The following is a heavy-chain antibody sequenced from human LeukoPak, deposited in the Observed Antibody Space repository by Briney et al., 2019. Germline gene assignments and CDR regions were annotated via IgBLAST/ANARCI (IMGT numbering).Heavy chain of an antibody. D-gene: IGHD6-6*01. CDR1: GFTFSSYA. Sequence: GGSLRLSCVASGFTFSSYAMSWVRQAPGKGLEWLSAISGGGDSTWYADSVKGRFTISRDNSKNTLSLQMNSLRAEDATVYYCAKGSSAVRPYFFDYWGQGILVTVSS. V-gene: IGHV3-23*01. J-gene: IGHJ4*02. CDR2: ISGGGDST. CDR3: AKGSSAVRPYFFDY.